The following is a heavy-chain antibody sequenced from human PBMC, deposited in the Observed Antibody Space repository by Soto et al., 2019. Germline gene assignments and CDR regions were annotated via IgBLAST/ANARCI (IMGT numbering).Heavy chain of an antibody. CDR3: AKGRFDVVTISPFDH. CDR1: GFTFSSFG. D-gene: IGHD3-3*02. V-gene: IGHV3-30*18. J-gene: IGHJ4*01. Sequence: GGPLRLSCAASGFTFSSFGMHWVRQAPGKGLEWVAVISYDGTEEKYADSVKGRATVSRDNSKNTVYLQMNRLRGDDSAIYYCAKGRFDVVTISPFDHWGQGTLVTVSS. CDR2: ISYDGTEE.